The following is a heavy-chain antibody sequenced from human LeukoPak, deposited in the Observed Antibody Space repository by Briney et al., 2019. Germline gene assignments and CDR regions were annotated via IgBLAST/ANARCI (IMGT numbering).Heavy chain of an antibody. Sequence: SVKVSCKASGYTFTSYDINWVRQAPGQALEWMGWITPFNGNTNYAQRFQDRVTITRDRSMSTAYMELSSLRSEDTAVYYCACNPYDILTGYYKGYFDYWGQGTLVTVSS. CDR2: ITPFNGNT. CDR3: ACNPYDILTGYYKGYFDY. CDR1: GYTFTSYD. J-gene: IGHJ4*02. D-gene: IGHD3-9*01. V-gene: IGHV1-45*02.